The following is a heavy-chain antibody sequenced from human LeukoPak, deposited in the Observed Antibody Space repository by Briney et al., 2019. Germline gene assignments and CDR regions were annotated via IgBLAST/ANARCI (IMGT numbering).Heavy chain of an antibody. J-gene: IGHJ4*02. CDR3: ARDLWELLTGIDY. Sequence: GGSLRLSCAASGFTVSSYSMNWVRQAPGKGLEWVSSINSSSSYIYYADSVKGRFTISRDNAKNSLYLQMNSLRAEDTAVYYCARDLWELLTGIDYWGQGTLVTVSS. D-gene: IGHD1-26*01. CDR2: INSSSSYI. CDR1: GFTVSSYS. V-gene: IGHV3-21*01.